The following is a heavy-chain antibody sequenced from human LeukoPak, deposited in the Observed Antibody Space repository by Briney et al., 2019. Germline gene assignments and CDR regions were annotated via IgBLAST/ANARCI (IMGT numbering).Heavy chain of an antibody. CDR1: GFTFTDYY. CDR2: IFSGTTI. J-gene: IGHJ4*02. D-gene: IGHD2-2*01. V-gene: IGHV3-11*01. Sequence: GGSLRLSCAASGFTFTDYYMSWLRQAPGKGLEWVSSIFSGTTIYYADSVKGRFTISRDNTQNSVYLQMNSLRVEDTAVYYCARDMGVWPAATFAYWGQGSLVTVSS. CDR3: ARDMGVWPAATFAY.